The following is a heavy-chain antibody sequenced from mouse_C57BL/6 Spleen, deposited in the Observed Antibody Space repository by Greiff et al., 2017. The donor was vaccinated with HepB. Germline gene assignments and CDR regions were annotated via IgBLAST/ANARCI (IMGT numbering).Heavy chain of an antibody. CDR2: INPGSGGT. J-gene: IGHJ3*01. Sequence: QVQLQQSGAELVRPGTSVKVSCKASGYAFTNYLIEWVKQRPGQGLEWIGVINPGSGGTNYNEKFKGKATLTADKSSSTAYMQLSSLTSEDSAVYFCARSFDYDRFAYWGQGTLVTVSA. CDR1: GYAFTNYL. D-gene: IGHD2-4*01. V-gene: IGHV1-54*01. CDR3: ARSFDYDRFAY.